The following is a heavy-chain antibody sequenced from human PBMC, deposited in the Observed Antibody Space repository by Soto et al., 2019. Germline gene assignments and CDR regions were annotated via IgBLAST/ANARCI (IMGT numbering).Heavy chain of an antibody. Sequence: QVQLQESGPGLVKPSQTLSLTCTVSGGSISSGGYYWSWIRQHPGKGLEWIGYIYYSGSTYYNPSLKSRVTISVDTSKNQFSLKLSSVTAADTAVYYCARFEAPGLSNQLPPKHPDYYYYYGMDVW. V-gene: IGHV4-31*03. D-gene: IGHD2-2*01. CDR3: ARFEAPGLSNQLPPKHPDYYYYYGMDV. CDR1: GGSISSGGYY. CDR2: IYYSGST. J-gene: IGHJ6*01.